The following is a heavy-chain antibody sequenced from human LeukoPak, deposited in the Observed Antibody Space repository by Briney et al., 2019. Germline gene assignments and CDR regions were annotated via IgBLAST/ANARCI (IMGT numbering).Heavy chain of an antibody. J-gene: IGHJ4*02. V-gene: IGHV3-23*01. CDR2: ISASGSNT. Sequence: GGSRRLSCEASGLTFSSYCMAWVRQAPGKGLEWLSHISASGSNTDYADSVKGRFTISRDNSKNTLYLQMNSLRAEDTAVYSCAKDAAGPEYWGQGTLVTVSS. CDR3: AKDAAGPEY. CDR1: GLTFSSYC. D-gene: IGHD6-13*01.